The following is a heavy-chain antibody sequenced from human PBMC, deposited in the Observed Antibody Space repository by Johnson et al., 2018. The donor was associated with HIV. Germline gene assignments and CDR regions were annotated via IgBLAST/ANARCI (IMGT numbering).Heavy chain of an antibody. CDR1: GFTFSDYY. J-gene: IGHJ3*02. V-gene: IGHV3-11*01. D-gene: IGHD3-9*01. CDR2: ISGSADTI. CDR3: VRSNGRLAAFDI. Sequence: QVQLVESGGGLVKPGGSLRLSCAASGFTFSDYYMSWIRQAPGKGLEWVSYISGSADTIYYTDSVTGRFTISRDNAKNSLYLQMNSLRADDTALYYCVRSNGRLAAFDIWGQGTMVTVSS.